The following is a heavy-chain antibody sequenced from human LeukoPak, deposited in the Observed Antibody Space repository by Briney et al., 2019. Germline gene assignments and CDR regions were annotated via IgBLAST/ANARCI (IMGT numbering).Heavy chain of an antibody. J-gene: IGHJ6*03. CDR1: GGSISSYY. CDR2: IYYSGST. Sequence: SETLSLTCTVSGGSISSYYWSWLRQPPGKGLEWIGYIYYSGSTNYNPSLTSRVTISVDTSKNQFSLKLSSVTAADTAVYYCARVNYDYVWGSYRYYYYYMDVWGKGTTVTISS. V-gene: IGHV4-59*01. CDR3: ARVNYDYVWGSYRYYYYYMDV. D-gene: IGHD3-16*02.